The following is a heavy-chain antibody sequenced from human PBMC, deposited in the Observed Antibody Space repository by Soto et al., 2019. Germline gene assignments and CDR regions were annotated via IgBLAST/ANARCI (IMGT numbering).Heavy chain of an antibody. CDR2: INTDGSFR. CDR3: VRGTSAWSGKDY. Sequence: EVQLVESGGGLVQPGGSLRLSCTASGFPFSNHWMHWVRQGPGQGLVWVSRINTDGSFRDYADSVRGRFTISRDNAKNTLILQMNSLRAEDTTVYYCVRGTSAWSGKDYWGQGTLVTVSS. CDR1: GFPFSNHW. V-gene: IGHV3-74*01. J-gene: IGHJ4*02. D-gene: IGHD6-19*01.